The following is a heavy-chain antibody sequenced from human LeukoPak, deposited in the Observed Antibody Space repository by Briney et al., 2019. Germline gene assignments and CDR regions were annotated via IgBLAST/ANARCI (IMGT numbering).Heavy chain of an antibody. J-gene: IGHJ4*02. D-gene: IGHD6-13*01. CDR1: GFTFSASW. CDR2: INSDGSST. V-gene: IGHV3-74*01. CDR3: ARAGSSTSYYFDS. Sequence: GGSLRLSCAGSGFTFSASWMHWVRQAPGKGLVWVSRINSDGSSTSYADYVKGRFTISRGNAKNTLYLQMNSLRAEDTAVYYCARAGSSTSYYFDSWGQGTLVTVSS.